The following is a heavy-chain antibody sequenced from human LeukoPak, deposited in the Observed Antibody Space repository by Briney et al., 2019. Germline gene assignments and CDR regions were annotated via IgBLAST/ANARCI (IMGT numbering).Heavy chain of an antibody. V-gene: IGHV3-64D*06. Sequence: PGGSLRLSCSAPGFTFSSYSMHWVRQAPGKGLEYVSTITSNGGNTYYADSVKGRFTISRDNSKSTLYLQMSSLTAEDTAVYYCVKTGGSSWTNFDYWGQGTLVTVSS. J-gene: IGHJ4*02. CDR3: VKTGGSSWTNFDY. CDR2: ITSNGGNT. D-gene: IGHD6-13*01. CDR1: GFTFSSYS.